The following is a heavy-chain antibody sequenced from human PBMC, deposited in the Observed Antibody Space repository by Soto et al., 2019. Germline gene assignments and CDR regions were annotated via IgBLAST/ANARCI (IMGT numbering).Heavy chain of an antibody. Sequence: SETLSLTCPVSGGSLSSYYLSWIRQPPGKGLEWIGYIYYSGSTNYNPSLKSRVTISVDTSKNQFSLKLSSVTAADTAVYYCARVWGGAFDIWGQGTMVTVSS. CDR1: GGSLSSYY. D-gene: IGHD3-10*01. CDR3: ARVWGGAFDI. V-gene: IGHV4-59*01. J-gene: IGHJ3*02. CDR2: IYYSGST.